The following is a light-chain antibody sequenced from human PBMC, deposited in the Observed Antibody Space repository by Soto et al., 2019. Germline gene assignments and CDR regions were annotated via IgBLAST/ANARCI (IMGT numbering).Light chain of an antibody. CDR2: DAS. CDR1: QRVRDNY. J-gene: IGKJ1*01. V-gene: IGKV3D-20*01. Sequence: EIVLTQSPATLSVSPGERVTLSCGASQRVRDNYVAWYQQRPGLAPRLLIFDASTRATGIPDRFSGSGFGTDFTLTINRVEPEDSAVYFCQQSGASPRTFGQGTKLEI. CDR3: QQSGASPRT.